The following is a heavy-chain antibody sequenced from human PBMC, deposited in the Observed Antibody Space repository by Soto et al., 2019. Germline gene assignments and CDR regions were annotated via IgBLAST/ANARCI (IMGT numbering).Heavy chain of an antibody. V-gene: IGHV3-7*01. J-gene: IGHJ3*02. Sequence: EVQLVESGGGLGQPGGSLRLSCAASGFTFSSSWMNWVRHAPGKGLEWVANIKYDGSERNYVDSVKGRFTISRDNAKSLLFLQMNSLRAEDTAVYYCARDGKGPFDIWGQGTMVTVSS. CDR3: ARDGKGPFDI. CDR2: IKYDGSER. CDR1: GFTFSSSW. D-gene: IGHD1-1*01.